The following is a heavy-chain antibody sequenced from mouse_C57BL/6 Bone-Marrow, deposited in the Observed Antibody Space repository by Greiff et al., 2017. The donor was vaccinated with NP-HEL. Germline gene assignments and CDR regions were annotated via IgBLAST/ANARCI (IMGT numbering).Heavy chain of an antibody. V-gene: IGHV1-26*01. CDR1: GYTFTDYY. D-gene: IGHD2-4*01. J-gene: IGHJ1*03. CDR2: INPNNGGT. Sequence: EVKLQQSGPELVKPGASVKISCKASGYTFTDYYMNWVKQSHGKSLEWIGDINPNNGGTSYNQKFKGKATLTVDKSSSTAYMELRSLTSEDSAVYYCARREESYYDYDGYFDVWGTGTTVTVSS. CDR3: ARREESYYDYDGYFDV.